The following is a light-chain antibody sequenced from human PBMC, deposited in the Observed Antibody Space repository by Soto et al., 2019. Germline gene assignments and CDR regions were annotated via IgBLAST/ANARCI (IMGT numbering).Light chain of an antibody. CDR2: EVS. Sequence: QSALTQPASVSGSPGQSITISCTGTSSDVGGYNYVSWYQHHPGKAPKLMIYEVSNRPSGVPDRFSGSKSGTSASLAITGLQAEDEGDYYCQSYDSTLSAHYVFGTGTKVTVL. V-gene: IGLV2-14*01. J-gene: IGLJ1*01. CDR3: QSYDSTLSAHYV. CDR1: SSDVGGYNY.